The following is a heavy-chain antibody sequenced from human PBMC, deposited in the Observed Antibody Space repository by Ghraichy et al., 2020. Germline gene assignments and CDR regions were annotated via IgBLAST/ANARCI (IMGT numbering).Heavy chain of an antibody. V-gene: IGHV3-21*05. J-gene: IGHJ4*02. CDR2: ISSSSSDI. CDR3: TRDLLNLD. CDR1: GFSFRTYS. Sequence: GGSLRLSCVGSGFSFRTYSVNWVRQAPGKGLEWISYISSSSSDIFYADSVRGRFTISRDNAKNSAYLQMNDLRVEDTAVYYCTRDLLNLDWGQGTLVTVSS.